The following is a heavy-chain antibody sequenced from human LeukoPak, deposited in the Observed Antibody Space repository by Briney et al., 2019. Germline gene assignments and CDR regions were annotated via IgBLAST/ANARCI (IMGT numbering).Heavy chain of an antibody. Sequence: SETLSLTCTVSGGSISSYYWSWIRQPPGKGLEWIGYIYYSGSTYYNPSLKSRVTISVDTSKNQFSLKLSSVTAADTAVYYCARQPVAGSKYYYYYYGMDVWGQGTTVTVSS. J-gene: IGHJ6*02. CDR1: GGSISSYY. CDR2: IYYSGST. CDR3: ARQPVAGSKYYYYYYGMDV. D-gene: IGHD6-19*01. V-gene: IGHV4-59*04.